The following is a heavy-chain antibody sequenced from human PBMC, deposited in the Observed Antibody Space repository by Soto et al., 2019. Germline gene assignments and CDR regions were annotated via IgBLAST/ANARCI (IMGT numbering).Heavy chain of an antibody. Sequence: EVQLVESGGGLVQPGGSLRLSCAASGFTFSSYSMNWVRQAPGKGLEWVSYISSSSSTIYYADSVKGRFTISRDNAKNPLYLQINSQRDEDTAVDYFAIDRSYYDDSRGPEHWGQGTLVTVSS. CDR3: AIDRSYYDDSRGPEH. CDR1: GFTFSSYS. J-gene: IGHJ4*02. CDR2: ISSSSSTI. V-gene: IGHV3-48*02. D-gene: IGHD3-22*01.